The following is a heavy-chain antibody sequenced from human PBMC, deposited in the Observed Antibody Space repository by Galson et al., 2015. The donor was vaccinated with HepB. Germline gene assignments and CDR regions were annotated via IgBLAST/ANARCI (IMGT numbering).Heavy chain of an antibody. V-gene: IGHV3-30-3*01. CDR3: ARAGPYCSSTSCSLDYYYYMDV. D-gene: IGHD2-2*01. J-gene: IGHJ6*03. Sequence: SLRLSCAASGFIFSSFPMHLVRQAPGKGLEWVAVISSDGINKYYPDSVKGRFTISRDNSKNTLYLQMNSLRAEDTAVYYCARAGPYCSSTSCSLDYYYYMDVWGKGTTVTVSS. CDR2: ISSDGINK. CDR1: GFIFSSFP.